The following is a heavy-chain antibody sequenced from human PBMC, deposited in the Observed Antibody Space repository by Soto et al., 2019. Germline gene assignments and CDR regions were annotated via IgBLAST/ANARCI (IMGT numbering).Heavy chain of an antibody. CDR1: GFTFSNYG. CDR3: AKDSRSGWLFDY. Sequence: QVQLVESGGGVVQPGRSLRLSCVDSGFTFSNYGMHWVRQAPGKGLEWVAVISYDGSNTYYADSLKGRFTISRDNSKNTLYLQMNSLRAEDTAVYYCAKDSRSGWLFDYWGQGTLVTVSS. J-gene: IGHJ4*02. D-gene: IGHD6-19*01. CDR2: ISYDGSNT. V-gene: IGHV3-30*18.